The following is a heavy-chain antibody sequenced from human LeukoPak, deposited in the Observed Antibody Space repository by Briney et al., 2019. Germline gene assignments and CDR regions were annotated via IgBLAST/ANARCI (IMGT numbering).Heavy chain of an antibody. Sequence: SVKVSCKASGGTFSSYTISWVRQAPGQGLEWMGRIIPILGIANYAQKFQGRVTITADKSTSTAYMELSSLRSEDTAVYYCASNSGSYHYYFDYWGQGTLVTVSS. V-gene: IGHV1-69*02. CDR3: ASNSGSYHYYFDY. J-gene: IGHJ4*02. CDR2: IIPILGIA. CDR1: GGTFSSYT. D-gene: IGHD1-26*01.